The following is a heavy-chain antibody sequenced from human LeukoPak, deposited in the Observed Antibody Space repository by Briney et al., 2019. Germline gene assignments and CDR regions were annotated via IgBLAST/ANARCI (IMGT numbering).Heavy chain of an antibody. CDR1: GFSVSSNY. J-gene: IGHJ1*01. CDR3: ARELAVGAITEYFQD. D-gene: IGHD1-26*01. CDR2: LYIGGNT. V-gene: IGHV3-53*01. Sequence: GGSLGLSCVASGFSVSSNYMAWVRQAPGKGLEWVSVLYIGGNTYYGDFVKGRFTISRDNSRNTLYLQMNSLRVDDTAVYYCARELAVGAITEYFQDWGQGTLVTVSS.